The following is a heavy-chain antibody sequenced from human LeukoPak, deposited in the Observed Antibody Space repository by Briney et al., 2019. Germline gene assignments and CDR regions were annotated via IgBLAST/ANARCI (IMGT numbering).Heavy chain of an antibody. CDR2: ISGSGGST. J-gene: IGHJ4*02. D-gene: IGHD5-18*01. Sequence: GGSLRLSCVASGFTFSSYAMSWVRQGPGKGLEWVSGISGSGGSTYSADSVTGRFTISRDNSKNTLYLEMNSLRAEDTAVYYCAKNGIRYYSSFDYWGQGTLVTVSS. CDR3: AKNGIRYYSSFDY. V-gene: IGHV3-23*01. CDR1: GFTFSSYA.